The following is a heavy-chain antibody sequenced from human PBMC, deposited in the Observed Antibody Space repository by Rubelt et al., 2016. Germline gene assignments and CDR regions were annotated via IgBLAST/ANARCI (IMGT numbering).Heavy chain of an antibody. CDR1: GGSISSSSYY. J-gene: IGHJ4*02. V-gene: IGHV4-39*07. CDR3: ARDPRAGTTSFDY. Sequence: QLQLQESGPGLVKPSETLSLTCTVSGGSISSSSYYWGWIRQPPGKGLEWIGSIYYSGSTYYNPSLKSRVTISVYTSKNQFSLKLSSVTAADTAVYYCARDPRAGTTSFDYWGQGTLVTVSS. D-gene: IGHD1-7*01. CDR2: IYYSGST.